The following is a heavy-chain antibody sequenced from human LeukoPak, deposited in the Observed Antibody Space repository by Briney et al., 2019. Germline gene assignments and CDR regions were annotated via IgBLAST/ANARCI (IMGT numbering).Heavy chain of an antibody. CDR3: ARLSSGWYEPHDY. Sequence: SETLSLACTVSGGSISSYYWSWIRQPPGKGLEWIGYIYYSGSTNYNPSLKSRVTISVDTSKNQFSLKLSSVTAADTAVYYCARLSSGWYEPHDYWGQGTLVTVSS. CDR1: GGSISSYY. CDR2: IYYSGST. V-gene: IGHV4-59*08. J-gene: IGHJ4*02. D-gene: IGHD6-19*01.